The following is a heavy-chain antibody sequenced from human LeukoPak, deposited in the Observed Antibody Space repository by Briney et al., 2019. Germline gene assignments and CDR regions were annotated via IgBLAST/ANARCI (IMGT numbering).Heavy chain of an antibody. J-gene: IGHJ4*02. CDR1: GGTFSSYA. Sequence: ASAKVSFKAPGGTFSSYAISWVRQAPGQGLEWMGGIIPIFGTANYAQKFQGRVTITADKSTSTAYMELSSLRSEDTAVYYCATGSGSYQFDYWGQGTLVAVSS. CDR2: IIPIFGTA. V-gene: IGHV1-69*06. CDR3: ATGSGSYQFDY. D-gene: IGHD3-10*01.